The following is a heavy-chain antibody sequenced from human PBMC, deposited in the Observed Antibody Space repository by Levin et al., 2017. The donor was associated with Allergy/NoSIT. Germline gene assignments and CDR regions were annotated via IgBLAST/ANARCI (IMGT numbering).Heavy chain of an antibody. V-gene: IGHV3-33*01. Sequence: SCAASGFTFSSYGMHWVRQAPGKGLEWVAVIWYDGSNKYYADSVKGRFTIPRDNSKNTLYLQMNSLRAEDTAVYYCAALKYSGYAWGQGTLVTVSS. D-gene: IGHD5-12*01. CDR2: IWYDGSNK. CDR3: AALKYSGYA. J-gene: IGHJ5*02. CDR1: GFTFSSYG.